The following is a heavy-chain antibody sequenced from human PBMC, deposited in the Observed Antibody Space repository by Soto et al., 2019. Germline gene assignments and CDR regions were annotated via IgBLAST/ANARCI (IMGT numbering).Heavy chain of an antibody. CDR2: IYYSGST. CDR3: ARGVSSQYSGYDLFGGVLILDAFDI. Sequence: SETLSLTCTVSGGSISSGGYYWSWIRQHPGKGLEWIGYIYYSGSTYYNPSLKSRVTISVDTSKNQFSLKLSSVTAADTAVYYCARGVSSQYSGYDLFGGVLILDAFDIWGQGTMVTVSS. D-gene: IGHD5-12*01. CDR1: GGSISSGGYY. J-gene: IGHJ3*02. V-gene: IGHV4-31*03.